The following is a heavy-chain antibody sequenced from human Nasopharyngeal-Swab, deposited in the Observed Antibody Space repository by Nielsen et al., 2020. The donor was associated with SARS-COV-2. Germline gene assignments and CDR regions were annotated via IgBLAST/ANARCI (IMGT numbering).Heavy chain of an antibody. CDR2: IYYSGST. V-gene: IGHV4-39*07. CDR3: ARVTGYYYYYMDV. Sequence: WIRQPPGQGLEWIGSIYYSGSTYYNPSLKSRVTISVDTSKNQFSLKLSSVTAADTAVYYCARVTGYYYYYMDVWGKGTTVTVSS. J-gene: IGHJ6*03. D-gene: IGHD3-9*01.